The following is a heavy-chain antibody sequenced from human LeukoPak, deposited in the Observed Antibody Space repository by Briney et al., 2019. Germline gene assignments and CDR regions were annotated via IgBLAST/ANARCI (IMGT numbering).Heavy chain of an antibody. CDR3: ARDSRYDFWSGYYSSPSNYGMDV. D-gene: IGHD3-3*01. Sequence: ASVKVSCKASGYTFTSYGISWVRQAPGQGLEWMGWISAYNGNTNYAQKLQGRVTMTTDISTSTAYMELRSLRSDDTAVYYCARDSRYDFWSGYYSSPSNYGMDVWGQGTTVTVSS. J-gene: IGHJ6*02. CDR1: GYTFTSYG. V-gene: IGHV1-18*01. CDR2: ISAYNGNT.